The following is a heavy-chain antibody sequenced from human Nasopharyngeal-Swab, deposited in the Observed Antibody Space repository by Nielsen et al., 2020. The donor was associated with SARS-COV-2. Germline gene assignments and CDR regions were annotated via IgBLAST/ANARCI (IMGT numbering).Heavy chain of an antibody. J-gene: IGHJ4*02. D-gene: IGHD3-22*01. V-gene: IGHV3-11*04. CDR2: ISSGGTTK. Sequence: GESLKIPCAASGFSFSDYYMSRLRHAPRQGLEWISYISSGGTTKYYADSVKGRFAISRDNARRSLFLQMNSLRAEDTALYYCARRAYYYDSRGFHEDYWGQGTLVTVSS. CDR3: ARRAYYYDSRGFHEDY. CDR1: GFSFSDYY.